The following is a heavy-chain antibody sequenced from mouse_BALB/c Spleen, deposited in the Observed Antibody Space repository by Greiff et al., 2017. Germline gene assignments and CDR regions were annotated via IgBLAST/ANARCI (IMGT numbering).Heavy chain of an antibody. CDR3: ARYYRYAPRAMDY. J-gene: IGHJ4*01. Sequence: EVKLMESGPSLVKPSQTLSLTCSVTGDSITSGYWNWIRKFPGNKLEYMGYISYSGSTYYNPSLKSRISITRDTSKNQYYLQLNSVTTEDTATYYCARYYRYAPRAMDYWGQGTSVTVSS. D-gene: IGHD2-14*01. V-gene: IGHV3-8*02. CDR2: ISYSGST. CDR1: GDSITSGY.